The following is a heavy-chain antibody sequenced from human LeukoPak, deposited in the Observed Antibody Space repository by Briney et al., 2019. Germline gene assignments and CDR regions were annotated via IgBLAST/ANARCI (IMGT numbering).Heavy chain of an antibody. V-gene: IGHV4-59*01. Sequence: SETLSLTCTVSGGSISSYYWSWIRQPPGKGLEWIGYIYYSGSINYNPSLKSRVTISVDTSKNQFSLKLSSVTAADTAVYYCARDRARVGASVYYYYGMDVWGQGTTVTVSS. J-gene: IGHJ6*02. D-gene: IGHD1-26*01. CDR3: ARDRARVGASVYYYYGMDV. CDR2: IYYSGSI. CDR1: GGSISSYY.